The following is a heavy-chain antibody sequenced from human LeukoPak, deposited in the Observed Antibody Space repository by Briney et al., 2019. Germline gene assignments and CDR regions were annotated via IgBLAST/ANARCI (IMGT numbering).Heavy chain of an antibody. Sequence: GASVKVSCKAFGDTFSSSHIHWVRQAPGQGLEWMGLINPSGGTSHSNTIQGRVTLTRDTFTSTLYMELNSLRSEDTAVYYCAREPTAGSCYFDYWGQGTLVTVSS. CDR1: GDTFSSSH. V-gene: IGHV1-46*01. D-gene: IGHD3-10*01. CDR3: AREPTAGSCYFDY. CDR2: INPSGGT. J-gene: IGHJ4*02.